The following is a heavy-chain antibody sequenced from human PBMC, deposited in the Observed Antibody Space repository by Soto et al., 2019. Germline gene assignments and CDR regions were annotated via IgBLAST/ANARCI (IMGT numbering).Heavy chain of an antibody. D-gene: IGHD5-18*01. CDR2: ISGSGGST. CDR1: GFTFSSYA. V-gene: IGHV3-23*01. CDR3: AKYDYSYGHPLGMDV. Sequence: LRLSCAASGFTFSSYAMSWVRQAPGKGLEWVSAISGSGGSTYYADSVKGRFTISRDNSKNTLYLQMNSLRAEDTAVYYCAKYDYSYGHPLGMDVWGQGTTVTVSS. J-gene: IGHJ6*02.